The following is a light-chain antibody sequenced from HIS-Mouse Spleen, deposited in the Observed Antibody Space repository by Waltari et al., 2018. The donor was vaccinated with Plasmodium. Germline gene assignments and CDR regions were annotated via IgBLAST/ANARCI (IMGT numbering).Light chain of an antibody. V-gene: IGLV2-23*03. CDR2: EGS. J-gene: IGLJ2*01. CDR3: CSYAGSSTFVV. Sequence: QSALTQPASVSGSPGQSITISCTGTSSGVGRYNLVSWYQQHPGKAPKLMIYEGSKRPSGVSNRFSGSKSGNTASLTISGLQAEDEADYYCCSYAGSSTFVVFGGGTKLTVL. CDR1: SSGVGRYNL.